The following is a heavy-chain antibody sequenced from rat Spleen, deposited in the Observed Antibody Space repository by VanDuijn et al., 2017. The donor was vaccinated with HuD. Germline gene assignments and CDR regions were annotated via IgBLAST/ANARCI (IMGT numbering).Heavy chain of an antibody. CDR1: GFTFSDYY. J-gene: IGHJ2*01. CDR3: ARHEGILRITPFDY. CDR2: ISYEGSST. D-gene: IGHD1-6*01. Sequence: EVQLVESGGGLVQPGRSMKLSCAASGFTFSDYYMAWVRQAPKKGLEWVASISYEGSSTYYGDSVKGRFPISRDNAKSTLYLQMNSLRSEDTATYYCARHEGILRITPFDYWGQGVMVTVSS. V-gene: IGHV5-22*01.